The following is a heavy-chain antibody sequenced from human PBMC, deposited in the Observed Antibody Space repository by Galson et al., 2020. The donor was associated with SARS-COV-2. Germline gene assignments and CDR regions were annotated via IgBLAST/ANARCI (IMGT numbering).Heavy chain of an antibody. CDR1: GGSISSYY. CDR3: ARDRGDSSGWYQGIDY. V-gene: IGHV4-59*01. Sequence: SETLSLTCTVSGGSISSYYWSWIRQPPGKGLEWIGYIYYSGSTNYNPSLKSRVTISVDTSKNQFSLKLSSVTAADTAVYYCARDRGDSSGWYQGIDYWGQGTLVTVSS. J-gene: IGHJ4*02. CDR2: IYYSGST. D-gene: IGHD6-19*01.